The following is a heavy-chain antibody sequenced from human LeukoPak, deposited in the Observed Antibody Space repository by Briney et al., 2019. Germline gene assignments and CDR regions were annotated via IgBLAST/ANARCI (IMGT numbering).Heavy chain of an antibody. Sequence: GGSLRLSCAASGFTFSSYEMNWVRQAPGKGLEWVSYISSSGSTIYYADSVKGRFTISRDNAKNSLYLQMNSLRAEDTAVYYCSRMVRGPFDYWGQGTLVTVSS. CDR2: ISSSGSTI. CDR1: GFTFSSYE. CDR3: SRMVRGPFDY. D-gene: IGHD3-10*01. J-gene: IGHJ4*02. V-gene: IGHV3-48*03.